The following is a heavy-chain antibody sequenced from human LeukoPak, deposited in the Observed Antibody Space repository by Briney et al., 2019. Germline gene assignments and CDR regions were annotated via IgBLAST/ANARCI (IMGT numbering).Heavy chain of an antibody. CDR1: GFTFSSYW. Sequence: GGSLRLSCAASGFTFSSYWMSWVRQAPGKGLEWVANIKEDGNEKYYVDSVRGRLTISRDNAKDSLYLQLNSLRAEDAAVYYCAREYSSTWYPRYFDYWGQGALVTVSS. J-gene: IGHJ4*02. CDR3: AREYSSTWYPRYFDY. CDR2: IKEDGNEK. D-gene: IGHD6-13*01. V-gene: IGHV3-7*01.